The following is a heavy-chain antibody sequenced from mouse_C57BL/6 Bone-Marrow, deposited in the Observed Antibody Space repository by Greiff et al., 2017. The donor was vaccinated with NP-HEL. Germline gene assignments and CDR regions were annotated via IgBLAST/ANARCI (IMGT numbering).Heavy chain of an antibody. CDR3: ARRGCGRSSWFAY. V-gene: IGHV5-6*02. CDR2: ISSGGSYT. Sequence: EVKLVESGGDLVKPGGSLKLSCAASGFTFSSYGMSWVRQTPDKGLEWVATISSGGSYTYYQDSVKGRFTISRDNAKNTLDLQMSSMKSEDTAMEYCARRGCGRSSWFAYWGQGTLVTVSA. CDR1: GFTFSSYG. J-gene: IGHJ3*01. D-gene: IGHD1-1*01.